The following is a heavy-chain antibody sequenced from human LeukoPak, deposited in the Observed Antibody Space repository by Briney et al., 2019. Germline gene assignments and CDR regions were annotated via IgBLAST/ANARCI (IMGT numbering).Heavy chain of an antibody. V-gene: IGHV3-23*01. D-gene: IGHD2-2*01. CDR3: AKAAGDIVVVPAAEGTDYYFDY. CDR2: ISGSGGST. J-gene: IGHJ4*02. CDR1: GFTFSSYA. Sequence: GGSLRLSCAASGFTFSSYAMSWVRQAPGKGLEWVSAISGSGGSTYYADSVKGRFTISRDNSKNTLYLQMNSLRAEDTAVYYCAKAAGDIVVVPAAEGTDYYFDYWGQGTLVTVSS.